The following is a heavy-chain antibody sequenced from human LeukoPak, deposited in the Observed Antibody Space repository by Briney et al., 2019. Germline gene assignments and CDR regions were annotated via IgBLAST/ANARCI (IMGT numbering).Heavy chain of an antibody. CDR1: GGSISSGSYY. CDR2: IYTSGST. Sequence: SETLSLTCTVSGGSISSGSYYWSWIRQPAGKGLEWIGRIYTSGSTNYNPSLKSRVTISVDTSKNQFSLKLSSVTAADTAACYCARAGYSSSWYSFPFDYWGQGTLVTVSS. D-gene: IGHD6-13*01. CDR3: ARAGYSSSWYSFPFDY. V-gene: IGHV4-61*02. J-gene: IGHJ4*02.